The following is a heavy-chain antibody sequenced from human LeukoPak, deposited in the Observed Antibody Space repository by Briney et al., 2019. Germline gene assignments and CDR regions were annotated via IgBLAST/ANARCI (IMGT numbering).Heavy chain of an antibody. Sequence: SETLSLTCTVSGGSISNYYWSWIRQPPGKGLEWIGYIYYSGTSNYSPSLYSRVTMSVDTSKNQFSLKLTSVTAADTAVYYCARGANFGDSGLDDFDIWGQGTMVTVSS. D-gene: IGHD4-17*01. J-gene: IGHJ3*02. CDR1: GGSISNYY. V-gene: IGHV4-59*01. CDR2: IYYSGTS. CDR3: ARGANFGDSGLDDFDI.